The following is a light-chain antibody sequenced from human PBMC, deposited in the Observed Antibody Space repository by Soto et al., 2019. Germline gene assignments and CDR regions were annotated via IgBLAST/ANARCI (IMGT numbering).Light chain of an antibody. CDR3: MQGSHWPLT. V-gene: IGKV2-30*01. J-gene: IGKJ4*01. Sequence: DVVLTQSPLSLLVTLGQPASISCRSSQGLVFSDGNIYLTWFQQRPGQSPRRLIYKVSSRDSGVPDRFSGSGSGTDFTLKISRVEVEDVGVYYCMQGSHWPLTFGGGTKVDIK. CDR2: KVS. CDR1: QGLVFSDGNIY.